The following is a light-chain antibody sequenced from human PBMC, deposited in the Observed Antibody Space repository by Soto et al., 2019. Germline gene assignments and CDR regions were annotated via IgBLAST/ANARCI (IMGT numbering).Light chain of an antibody. CDR3: HQRGNWPLT. V-gene: IGKV3-11*01. J-gene: IGKJ3*01. CDR2: DAS. CDR1: QSISNY. Sequence: EIVLSQSPATLSLSPGERATLSCRASQSISNYVVWYQQKPGQAPRLLIYDASERATGIPARFSGSGSGTDFTPTISSLEPEDSAVYYCHQRGNWPLTFGPGTKVDIK.